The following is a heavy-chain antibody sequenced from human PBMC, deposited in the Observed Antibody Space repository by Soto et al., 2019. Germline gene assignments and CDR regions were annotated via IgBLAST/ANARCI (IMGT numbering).Heavy chain of an antibody. Sequence: GGSLRLSCAASGFTFSSYAMSWVRQAPGKGLEWVSAISGSGGSTYYADSVKGRFTISRDNSKNTLYLQMNSLRAEDTAVYHCAKLIFGVVIGYMDVWGKGITVTVSS. J-gene: IGHJ6*03. D-gene: IGHD3-3*01. CDR1: GFTFSSYA. V-gene: IGHV3-23*01. CDR2: ISGSGGST. CDR3: AKLIFGVVIGYMDV.